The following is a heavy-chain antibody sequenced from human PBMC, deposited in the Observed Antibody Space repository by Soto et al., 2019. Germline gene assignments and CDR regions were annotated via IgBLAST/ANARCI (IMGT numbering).Heavy chain of an antibody. V-gene: IGHV4-34*01. D-gene: IGHD3-16*02. CDR1: GGSFSGYY. Sequence: SETLSLTCAVYGGSFSGYYWSWIRQPPGKGLEWIGEINHSGSTNYNPSLKSRVTISVDTSKNQFSLKLSSVTAADTAVYYCARGRRYDYWGQGTLVTVSS. CDR2: INHSGST. J-gene: IGHJ4*02. CDR3: ARGRRYDY.